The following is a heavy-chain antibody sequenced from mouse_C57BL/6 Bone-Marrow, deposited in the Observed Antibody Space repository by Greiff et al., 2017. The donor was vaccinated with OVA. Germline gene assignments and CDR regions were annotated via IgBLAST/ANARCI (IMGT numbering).Heavy chain of an antibody. J-gene: IGHJ3*01. CDR1: GYTFTDYY. CDR2: INPNNGGT. V-gene: IGHV1-26*01. CDR3: APAWFAY. Sequence: VQLQQSGPELVKPGASVKLSCKASGYTFTDYYMNWVKQSHGQSLEWIGDINPNNGGTSYNQKFKGKATLTVDKSSSTAYMELRSLTSEDSAVYYCAPAWFAYWGQGTLVTVSA.